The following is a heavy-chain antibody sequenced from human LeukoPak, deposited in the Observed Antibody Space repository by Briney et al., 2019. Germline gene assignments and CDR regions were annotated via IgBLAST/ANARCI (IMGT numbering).Heavy chain of an antibody. D-gene: IGHD1-26*01. CDR3: ARRGVTVGAPPYMDV. V-gene: IGHV3-23*01. CDR2: ISGRGGST. J-gene: IGHJ6*03. Sequence: PGGSLRLSCAASGFTFSSYAMRWVRQAPGKGLEWVSAISGRGGSTYYADSVKGRFTISRDNSKNTLYLQMNSLRVEDTALYYCARRGVTVGAPPYMDVWGKGTTVTVSS. CDR1: GFTFSSYA.